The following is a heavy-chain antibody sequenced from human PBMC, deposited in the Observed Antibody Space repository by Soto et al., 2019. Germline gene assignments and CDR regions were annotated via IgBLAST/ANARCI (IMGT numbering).Heavy chain of an antibody. Sequence: PSETLSLTCTVSGGSISSGGYYWSWIRQHPGKGLEWIGYIYYSGSTYYNPSLKSRVTISVDTSKKQFSLKLSSVTAADTALYYCARDYFDSSDYTTNWFDPWGQGTLVTVSS. V-gene: IGHV4-31*03. CDR2: IYYSGST. CDR1: GGSISSGGYY. CDR3: ARDYFDSSDYTTNWFDP. J-gene: IGHJ5*02. D-gene: IGHD3-22*01.